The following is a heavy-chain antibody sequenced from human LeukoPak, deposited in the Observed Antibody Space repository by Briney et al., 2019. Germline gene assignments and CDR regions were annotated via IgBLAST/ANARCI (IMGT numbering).Heavy chain of an antibody. V-gene: IGHV1-69*05. Sequence: SVKVSCKASGGTFSSYAISWVRQAPGQGLEWMGGIIPIFGTANYAQKFQGRVTITTDESTSTAHMELSSLRSEDTAVYYCARHGESGQYFDYWGQGTLVTVSS. D-gene: IGHD4-17*01. CDR2: IIPIFGTA. J-gene: IGHJ4*02. CDR1: GGTFSSYA. CDR3: ARHGESGQYFDY.